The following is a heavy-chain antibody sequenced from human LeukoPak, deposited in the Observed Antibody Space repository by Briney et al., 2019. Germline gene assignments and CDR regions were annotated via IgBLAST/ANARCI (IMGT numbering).Heavy chain of an antibody. Sequence: SETLSLTCTVSGGSISSGGYYWRWIRQHPGKGLEWIGYIYYSGSTYYNPSLKSRVTISVDTSKNQFSLKLSSVTAADTAVYYCARLPPSSWYYFDYWGQGALVTVSS. CDR3: ARLPPSSWYYFDY. V-gene: IGHV4-31*03. CDR1: GGSISSGGYY. J-gene: IGHJ4*02. D-gene: IGHD6-13*01. CDR2: IYYSGST.